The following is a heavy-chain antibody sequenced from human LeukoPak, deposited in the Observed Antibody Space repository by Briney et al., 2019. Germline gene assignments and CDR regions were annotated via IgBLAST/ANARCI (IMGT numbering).Heavy chain of an antibody. V-gene: IGHV3-30*04. Sequence: GGSLRLSCAASGFTFSSYAMHWVRQAPGKGLEGVALISYDGSNKYYADSVKGRFTISRDNSKNSLYLQMNSLRTEDTALYYCAKDIGVGYCNGCLFDYWGQGTLVTVSS. CDR3: AKDIGVGYCNGCLFDY. CDR2: ISYDGSNK. J-gene: IGHJ4*02. CDR1: GFTFSSYA. D-gene: IGHD2-15*01.